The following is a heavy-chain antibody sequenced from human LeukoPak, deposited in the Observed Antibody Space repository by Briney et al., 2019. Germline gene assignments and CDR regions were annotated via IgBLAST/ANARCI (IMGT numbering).Heavy chain of an antibody. CDR1: GFTFSSYG. D-gene: IGHD2-8*01. J-gene: IGHJ4*02. CDR3: AKDRDGCMMTFDN. CDR2: ISGGGETT. Sequence: GGSLRLSCAASGFTFSSYGMGWVRQAPGKGLEWVSSISGGGETTYYADSVKGRFPISRDNSKNTLYLQMNSLRAEDTAVYYCAKDRDGCMMTFDNWGQGTLVTVSS. V-gene: IGHV3-23*01.